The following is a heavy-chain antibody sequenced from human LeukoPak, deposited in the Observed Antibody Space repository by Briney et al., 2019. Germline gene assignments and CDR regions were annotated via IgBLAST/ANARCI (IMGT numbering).Heavy chain of an antibody. D-gene: IGHD5-18*01. CDR2: INNSGST. V-gene: IGHV4-34*01. CDR1: GGSFSGYY. CDR3: ARARGYSYGPDAFDI. Sequence: SETLSLTCAVYGGSFSGYYWSWIRQPPGKGLEWIGEINNSGSTNYNPSLKSQVTISVDTSKNQFSLKLSSVTAADTAVYYCARARGYSYGPDAFDIWGQGTMVTVSS. J-gene: IGHJ3*02.